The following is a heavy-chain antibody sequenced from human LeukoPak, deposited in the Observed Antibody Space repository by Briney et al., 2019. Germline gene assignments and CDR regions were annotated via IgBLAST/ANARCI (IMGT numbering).Heavy chain of an antibody. D-gene: IGHD4-17*01. CDR1: GFTFSSYG. Sequence: PGRSLRLSCAASGFTFSSYGMHWVRQAPGKGLEWVAVISYDGSNKYYADSVKGRFTISRDNSKSTLYLQMNSLRAEDTAVYYCASFSLSTSTKYYFDYWGQGTLVTVSS. J-gene: IGHJ4*02. CDR3: ASFSLSTSTKYYFDY. V-gene: IGHV3-30*03. CDR2: ISYDGSNK.